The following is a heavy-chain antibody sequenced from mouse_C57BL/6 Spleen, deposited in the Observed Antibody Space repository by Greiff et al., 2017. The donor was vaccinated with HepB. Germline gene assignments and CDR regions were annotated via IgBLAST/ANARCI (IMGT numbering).Heavy chain of an antibody. CDR1: GYTFTSYW. J-gene: IGHJ3*01. D-gene: IGHD2-4*01. CDR2: IDPSDSYT. V-gene: IGHV1-59*01. Sequence: QVQLKQPGAELVRPGPSVKLSCKASGYTFTSYWMHWVKQRPGQGLEWIGVIDPSDSYTNYNQKFKGKATLTVDTSSSTAYMQLSSLTSEDSAVYYCARKGDDSWFAYWGQGTLVTVSA. CDR3: ARKGDDSWFAY.